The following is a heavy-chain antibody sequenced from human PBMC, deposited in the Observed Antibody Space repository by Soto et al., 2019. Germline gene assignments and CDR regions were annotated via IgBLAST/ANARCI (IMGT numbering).Heavy chain of an antibody. CDR3: AKEVLLWFGEAGFRWYYGMDV. D-gene: IGHD3-10*01. CDR2: TRNKANSYTT. J-gene: IGHJ6*02. Sequence: EVQLLESGGGLVQPGGSLRLSCAASGFTFSDHYMDWVRQAPGKGLEWVGRTRNKANSYTTEYAASVKGRFTISRDDSKNSLYLQMNSLKTEDTAVYYCAKEVLLWFGEAGFRWYYGMDVWGQGTTVTVSS. CDR1: GFTFSDHY. V-gene: IGHV3-72*01.